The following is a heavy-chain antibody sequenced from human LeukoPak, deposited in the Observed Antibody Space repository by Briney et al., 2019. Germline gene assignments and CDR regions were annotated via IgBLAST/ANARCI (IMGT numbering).Heavy chain of an antibody. CDR2: IYWNDDE. CDR3: AHSHCISGGSCGVDY. J-gene: IGHJ4*02. Sequence: SGPTLVKPTQTLTLTCTFSGFSLSTSGVGVGWIRQPPGKALEWLALIYWNDDERYSPSLKSRLTITKDTSKNQVVLTMTNMDPVGTATYYCAHSHCISGGSCGVDYWGQGTLVTVSS. V-gene: IGHV2-5*01. D-gene: IGHD2-15*01. CDR1: GFSLSTSGVG.